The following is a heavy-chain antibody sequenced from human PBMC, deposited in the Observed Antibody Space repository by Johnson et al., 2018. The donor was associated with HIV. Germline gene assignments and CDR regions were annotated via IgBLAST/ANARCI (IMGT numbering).Heavy chain of an antibody. CDR2: ISYDGSNK. Sequence: VQLVESGGGVVQPGRSLRLSCAASGFTFSSYAMHWVRQAPGKGLEWVAVISYDGSNKYYADSVKGRFTISRDNSKNTLYLQMNSLRAEDTAVYYCARFGDMATSFHGFDIWGQGTMVTVSS. J-gene: IGHJ3*02. CDR3: ARFGDMATSFHGFDI. CDR1: GFTFSSYA. D-gene: IGHD5-24*01. V-gene: IGHV3-30-3*01.